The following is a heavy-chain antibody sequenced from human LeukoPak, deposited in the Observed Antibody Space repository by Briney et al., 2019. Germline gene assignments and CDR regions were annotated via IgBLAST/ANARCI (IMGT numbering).Heavy chain of an antibody. V-gene: IGHV4-39*07. Sequence: SETLSLTCTVSGGSISSSSYYWGWIRQPPGKGLEWIGRIYYSGSTYYNPSLKSRVTISVDTSKNQFSLKLSSVTAADTAVYYCARLTGYSSESWFDPWGQGTLVTVSS. CDR2: IYYSGST. J-gene: IGHJ5*02. CDR1: GGSISSSSYY. D-gene: IGHD3-9*01. CDR3: ARLTGYSSESWFDP.